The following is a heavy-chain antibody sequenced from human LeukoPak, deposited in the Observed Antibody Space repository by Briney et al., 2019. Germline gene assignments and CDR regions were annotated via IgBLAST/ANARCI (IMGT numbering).Heavy chain of an antibody. Sequence: GGSLRLSCAASGFTFSSYSMNWVRQAPGKGLEWVSSISSSSSYIYYADSVKGRFTISRDNAKNSLYLQMNSLRAEDTAVYYCARDRGNQLLPLDAFDIWGQGTMVTVSS. D-gene: IGHD2-2*01. V-gene: IGHV3-21*01. CDR3: ARDRGNQLLPLDAFDI. CDR2: ISSSSSYI. CDR1: GFTFSSYS. J-gene: IGHJ3*02.